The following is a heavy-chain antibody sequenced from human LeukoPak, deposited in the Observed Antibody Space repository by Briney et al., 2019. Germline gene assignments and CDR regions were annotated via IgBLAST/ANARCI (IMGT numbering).Heavy chain of an antibody. V-gene: IGHV3-30*03. CDR1: GFTFSSYG. Sequence: PGRSLRLSCAASGFTFSSYGMHWVRQAPGKGLEWVAVISYDGSNKYYADSVKGRFTISRDTSKNTLSLQMNSLRVEDTALYYCARGTFSPQGSYYGHWGQGTRVTVSS. CDR2: ISYDGSNK. D-gene: IGHD3-10*01. CDR3: ARGTFSPQGSYYGH. J-gene: IGHJ4*02.